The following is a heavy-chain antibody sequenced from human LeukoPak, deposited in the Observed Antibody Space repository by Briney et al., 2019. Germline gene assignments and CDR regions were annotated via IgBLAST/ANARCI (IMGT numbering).Heavy chain of an antibody. Sequence: PGGSLRLSCAASGFTFSSYGMHWVRQAPGKGLEWVAVIWYGGSNKYYADSVKGRFTISRDNSKNTLYLQMNSLRAEDTAVYYCAKMVRGVHNYYYYYYMDVWGKGTTVTVSS. CDR2: IWYGGSNK. CDR1: GFTFSSYG. CDR3: AKMVRGVHNYYYYYYMDV. J-gene: IGHJ6*03. V-gene: IGHV3-30*02. D-gene: IGHD3-10*01.